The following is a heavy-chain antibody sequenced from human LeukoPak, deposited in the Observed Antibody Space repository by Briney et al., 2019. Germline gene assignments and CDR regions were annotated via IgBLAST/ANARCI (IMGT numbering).Heavy chain of an antibody. CDR1: GGSFSGYY. J-gene: IGHJ5*01. CDR3: ATDGMVRGPDAWFDS. CDR2: INHSGRT. V-gene: IGHV4-34*01. Sequence: SETLSLTCAVYGGSFSGYYWSWIRQSPDKGLEWIGEINHSGRTNYNPSLKSRVTISIDTSKNQFSLKLSSVTAADTAVYYCATDGMVRGPDAWFDSWGQGTLVTVSS. D-gene: IGHD3-10*01.